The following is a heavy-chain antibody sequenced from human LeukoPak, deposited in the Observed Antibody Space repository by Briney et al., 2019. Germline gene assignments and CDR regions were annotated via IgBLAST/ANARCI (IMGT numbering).Heavy chain of an antibody. Sequence: GGSLRLSCAASGFTFSGYWMSWVRQAPGKGLEWVGRIKSKTDGGTTDYAAPVKGRFTISRDDSKNTLYLQMNSLKTGDTAVYYCTTGSSARIDYWGQGTLVTVSS. CDR2: IKSKTDGGTT. CDR1: GFTFSGYW. V-gene: IGHV3-15*01. D-gene: IGHD2-2*01. J-gene: IGHJ4*02. CDR3: TTGSSARIDY.